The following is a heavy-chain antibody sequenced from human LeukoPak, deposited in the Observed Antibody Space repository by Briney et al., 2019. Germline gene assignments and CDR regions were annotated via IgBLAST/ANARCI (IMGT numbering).Heavy chain of an antibody. CDR1: GYTFTGYY. CDR3: ARDLFVATPSGIVDY. D-gene: IGHD2-15*01. J-gene: IGHJ4*02. CDR2: INPNSGGT. Sequence: ASVKVSCKASGYTFTGYYMHWVRLAPGQGLAWMGWINPNSGGTNYAQKLQGRVTMTRDTSISTAYMELSRLRSDDTAVYYCARDLFVATPSGIVDYWGQGTLVTVSS. V-gene: IGHV1-2*02.